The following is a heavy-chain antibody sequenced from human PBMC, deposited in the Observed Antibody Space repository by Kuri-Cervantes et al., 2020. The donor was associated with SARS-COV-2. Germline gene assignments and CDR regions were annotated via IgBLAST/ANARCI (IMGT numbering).Heavy chain of an antibody. CDR1: GFTFSSYS. D-gene: IGHD1-26*01. J-gene: IGHJ4*02. Sequence: GESLKISCAASGFTFSSYSMNWVRQAPGKGLEWVSSISSSSSYIYYADSVKGRFTISRDNAKNSLYLQMNSLRAEDTAVYYCATXLVGARNYWGQGTLVTVSS. CDR3: ATXLVGARNY. CDR2: ISSSSSYI. V-gene: IGHV3-21*01.